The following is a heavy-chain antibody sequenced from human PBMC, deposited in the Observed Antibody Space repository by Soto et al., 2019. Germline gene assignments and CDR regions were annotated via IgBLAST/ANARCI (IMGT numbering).Heavy chain of an antibody. CDR3: ARAHYDFWSGYYTAEYFQH. V-gene: IGHV1-18*01. D-gene: IGHD3-3*01. J-gene: IGHJ1*01. Sequence: QVQLVQSGAEVKKPGASVKVSCKASGYTFTSYGISWVRQAPGQGLEWMGWISAYNGNTNYAQKLQGRVTMTTDKSTSTAYMELRSLRSDDTAVYYCARAHYDFWSGYYTAEYFQHWGQGTLVTVSS. CDR2: ISAYNGNT. CDR1: GYTFTSYG.